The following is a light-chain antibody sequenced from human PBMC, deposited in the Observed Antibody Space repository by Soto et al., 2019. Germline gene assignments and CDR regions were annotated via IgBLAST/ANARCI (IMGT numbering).Light chain of an antibody. CDR3: CSYAGRYSWV. CDR1: SSDVGGYDY. Sequence: QSVLTQPRSVSGSPGQSVTISCTGTSSDVGGYDYVSWYQQHPGIAPQLILYDITKRPSGVPDRFSGSKSGNTASLTISGLQAEDEADYYCCSYAGRYSWVFGGGTKLNRP. V-gene: IGLV2-11*01. J-gene: IGLJ3*02. CDR2: DIT.